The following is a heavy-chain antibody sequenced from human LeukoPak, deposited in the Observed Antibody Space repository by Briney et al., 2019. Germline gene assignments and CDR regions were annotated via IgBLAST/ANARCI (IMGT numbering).Heavy chain of an antibody. V-gene: IGHV3-9*01. CDR2: IGWNSGGI. J-gene: IGHJ4*02. D-gene: IGHD3-3*01. CDR3: TRDRGYYSDY. Sequence: PGGSLRLSCAASGFTFDDHAMHWVRQAPGKGLEWVSVIGWNSGGIDYADSVKGRFTISRDNYGNTLYLQMDSLRVEDTALYYCTRDRGYYSDYWGQGTLVTVSS. CDR1: GFTFDDHA.